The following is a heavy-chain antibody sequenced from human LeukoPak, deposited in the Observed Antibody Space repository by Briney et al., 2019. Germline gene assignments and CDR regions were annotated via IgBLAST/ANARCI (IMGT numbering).Heavy chain of an antibody. D-gene: IGHD3-10*01. Sequence: GGSLRLSYAASGFIFTNYFMSWVRQAPGKGPEWVAGVTYDRRTEFYADSVKGRFTLSRDNSKNAVYLQMNSLRTEDTAVYYCARDLGFGAPDDSWGQGTLVTVSS. CDR2: VTYDRRTE. V-gene: IGHV3-30*03. CDR1: GFIFTNYF. J-gene: IGHJ4*02. CDR3: ARDLGFGAPDDS.